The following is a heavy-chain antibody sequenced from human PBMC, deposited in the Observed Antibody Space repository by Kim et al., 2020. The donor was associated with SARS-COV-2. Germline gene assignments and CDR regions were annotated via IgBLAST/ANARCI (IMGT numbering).Heavy chain of an antibody. Sequence: SETLSLTCTVSGGSISSGGYYWSWIRQHPGKGLEWIGYIYYSGSTYYNPSLKSRVTISVDTSKNQFSLKLSSVTAADTAVYYCARYLSRNYYDSSGYDYWGQGTLVTVA. CDR3: ARYLSRNYYDSSGYDY. V-gene: IGHV4-31*03. CDR2: IYYSGST. J-gene: IGHJ4*02. D-gene: IGHD3-22*01. CDR1: GGSISSGGYY.